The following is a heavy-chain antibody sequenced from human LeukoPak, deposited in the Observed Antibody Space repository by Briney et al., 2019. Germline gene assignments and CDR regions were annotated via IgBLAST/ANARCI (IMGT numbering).Heavy chain of an antibody. CDR1: GFTFGDYA. CDR2: IKQDGSEK. D-gene: IGHD2-15*01. J-gene: IGHJ4*02. Sequence: PGQSLRLSCTVSGFTFGDYAINWVRQAPGKGLEWVANIKQDGSEKYYVDSVKGRFTISRDNAKNSLYLQMNSLRAEDTAVYYCARRWPNDYWGQGTLVTVSS. V-gene: IGHV3-7*03. CDR3: ARRWPNDY.